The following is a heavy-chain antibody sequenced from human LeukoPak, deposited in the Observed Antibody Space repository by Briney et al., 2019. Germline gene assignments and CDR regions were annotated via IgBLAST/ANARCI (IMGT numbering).Heavy chain of an antibody. CDR2: ISYDGSNK. CDR1: GFTFSSYG. CDR3: VKNFWSDKYSYYYMYD. J-gene: IGHJ6*03. Sequence: PGGSLRLSCAASGFTFSSYGMHWVRQAPGKGLEWVAVISYDGSNKYYADSVKGRFTISRDNSKNTLYLQMNSLRAEDTALFYCVKNFWSDKYSYYYMYDWGKGTTVTVSS. V-gene: IGHV3-30*18. D-gene: IGHD3-3*01.